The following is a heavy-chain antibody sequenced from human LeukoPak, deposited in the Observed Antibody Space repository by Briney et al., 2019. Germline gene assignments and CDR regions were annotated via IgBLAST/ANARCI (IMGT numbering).Heavy chain of an antibody. V-gene: IGHV3-49*04. CDR2: IRSKAYGGTT. Sequence: GGSLRLSCTASGFTFGDYAMSWVRQAPGKGLEWVGFIRSKAYGGTTEYAASVKGRFTISRDDSKSIAYLQMNSLKTEDTAVYYCTRGKGRYYYYYMDVWGKGTTVTVSS. J-gene: IGHJ6*03. CDR3: TRGKGRYYYYYMDV. CDR1: GFTFGDYA.